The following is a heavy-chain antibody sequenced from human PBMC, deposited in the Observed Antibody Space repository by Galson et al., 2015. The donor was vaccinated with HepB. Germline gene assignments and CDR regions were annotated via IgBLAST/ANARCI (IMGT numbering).Heavy chain of an antibody. CDR3: AKDPRIVTGGHLYYFDF. CDR1: GYIFTSNG. J-gene: IGHJ4*02. Sequence: SVKLSCTASGYIFTSNGISWVRQAPGQGLEWVGVISGYNGDTDYAEKLQGRVTMTTDTSKNTAYMELRSLTYDDTAVYYCAKDPRIVTGGHLYYFDFWGQGTLVTVSS. V-gene: IGHV1-18*01. D-gene: IGHD1-26*01. CDR2: ISGYNGDT.